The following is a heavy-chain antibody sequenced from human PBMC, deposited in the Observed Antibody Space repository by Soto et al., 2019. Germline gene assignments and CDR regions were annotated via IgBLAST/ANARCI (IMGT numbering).Heavy chain of an antibody. CDR1: GGSISSYY. J-gene: IGHJ5*02. D-gene: IGHD6-19*01. Sequence: PSETLSLTCTVSGGSISSYYWSWIRQPPGKGLEWIGYIYYSGSTNYNPSLKSRVTISVDTSKNQFSLKLSSVTAADTAVYYCARDQDSSGWSGWFDPWGQGTLVTVSS. V-gene: IGHV4-59*01. CDR3: ARDQDSSGWSGWFDP. CDR2: IYYSGST.